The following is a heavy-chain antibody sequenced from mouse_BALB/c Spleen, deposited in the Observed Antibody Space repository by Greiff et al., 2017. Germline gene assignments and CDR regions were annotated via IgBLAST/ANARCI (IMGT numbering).Heavy chain of an antibody. CDR1: GYTFTSYW. V-gene: IGHV1-7*01. J-gene: IGHJ2*01. CDR3: ARDLRLDY. CDR2: INPSTGYT. Sequence: QVQLQQSGAELAKPGASVKMSCKASGYTFTSYWMHWVKQRPGQGLEWIGYINPSTGYTEYNQKFKDKATLTADKSSSTAYMQLSSLTSEDSAVYYCARDLRLDYWGQGTTLTVSS.